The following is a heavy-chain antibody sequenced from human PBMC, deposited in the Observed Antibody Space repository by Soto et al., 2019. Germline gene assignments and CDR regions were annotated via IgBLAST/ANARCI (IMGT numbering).Heavy chain of an antibody. CDR3: AKYYASGSYYNFDS. J-gene: IGHJ4*02. Sequence: EVQLLESGGDLVQPGGSLRLSCAASGFTFINYAMSWVRQAPGLGLEWVSSISGSGGRADYADSVRGRFTISRDNSKKTLSLQMNSLRVDDTAIYYCAKYYASGSYYNFDSWGQGTLVTVSS. CDR1: GFTFINYA. CDR2: ISGSGGRA. D-gene: IGHD3-10*01. V-gene: IGHV3-23*01.